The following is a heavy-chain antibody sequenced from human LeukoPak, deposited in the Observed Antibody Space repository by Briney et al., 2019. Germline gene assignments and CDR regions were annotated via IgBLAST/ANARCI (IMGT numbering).Heavy chain of an antibody. J-gene: IGHJ5*02. CDR3: ARSYCSGASCYGGDWFDP. CDR1: GYTLTSYG. D-gene: IGHD2-15*01. V-gene: IGHV1-18*01. CDR2: ISAYHGNT. Sequence: ASVKVSCKASGYTLTSYGISWVRQAPGQGLEWMGWISAYHGNTNYAPKVQGRVTITTDTSTSTAYMELRSLRSDDTAIYYCARSYCSGASCYGGDWFDPWGQGTLVTVSS.